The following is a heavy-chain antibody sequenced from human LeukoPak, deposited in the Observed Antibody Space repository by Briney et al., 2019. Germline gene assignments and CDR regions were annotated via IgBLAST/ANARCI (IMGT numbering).Heavy chain of an antibody. CDR2: MNPNSGNT. CDR3: ARGRANYYGSGSRHLIY. D-gene: IGHD3-10*01. V-gene: IGHV1-8*03. J-gene: IGHJ4*02. Sequence: GASVKVSCKASGGTFSSYAINWVRQATGQGLEWMGWMNPNSGNTGYAQKFQGRVTITRNTSISTAYMELSSLRSEDTAVYYCARGRANYYGSGSRHLIYWGQGTLVTVSS. CDR1: GGTFSSYA.